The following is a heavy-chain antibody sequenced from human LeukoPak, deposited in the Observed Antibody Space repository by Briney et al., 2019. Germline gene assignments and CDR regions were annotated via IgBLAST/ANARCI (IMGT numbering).Heavy chain of an antibody. CDR1: GFTFSSSA. CDR3: ANRYGSGSYYDY. J-gene: IGHJ4*02. Sequence: GGSLRLSCAASGFTFSSSAMSWVRQAPGKGLEWVSGISGSGGSTYYADSVKGRFTISRDNSKNALYLQMNSLRAEDTAVYYCANRYGSGSYYDYWGQGTLVTVSS. V-gene: IGHV3-23*01. CDR2: ISGSGGST. D-gene: IGHD3-10*01.